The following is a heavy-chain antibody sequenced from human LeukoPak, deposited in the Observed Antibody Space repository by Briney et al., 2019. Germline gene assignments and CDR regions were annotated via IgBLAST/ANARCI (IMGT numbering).Heavy chain of an antibody. J-gene: IGHJ4*02. V-gene: IGHV3-48*03. Sequence: QPGGSLRLSCAASGFTFSSYEMNWVRQAPGKGLEWVSYISSSGSTIYYADSVKGRFTISRDNAKNSLYLQMNSLRAEDTAVYYCARDPFSGYDKRVYYFDYWGQGTLVTVSS. D-gene: IGHD5-12*01. CDR1: GFTFSSYE. CDR2: ISSSGSTI. CDR3: ARDPFSGYDKRVYYFDY.